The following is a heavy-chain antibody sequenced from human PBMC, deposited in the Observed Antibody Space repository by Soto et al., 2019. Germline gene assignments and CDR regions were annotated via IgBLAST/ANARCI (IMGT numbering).Heavy chain of an antibody. CDR3: ARDLGIAAAGTGNWFDP. V-gene: IGHV3-33*01. J-gene: IGHJ5*02. D-gene: IGHD6-13*01. CDR1: GFTFSSYG. CDR2: IWYDGSNK. Sequence: QVQLVESGGGVVQPGRSLRLSCAASGFTFSSYGMHWVRQAPGKGLEWVAVIWYDGSNKYYADSVKGRFTISRDNSKNTLYLQMNSLRAADTAVYYCARDLGIAAAGTGNWFDPWGQGTLVTVSS.